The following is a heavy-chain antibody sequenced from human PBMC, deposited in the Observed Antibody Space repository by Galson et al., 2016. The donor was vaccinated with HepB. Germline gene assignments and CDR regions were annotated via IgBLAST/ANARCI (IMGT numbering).Heavy chain of an antibody. CDR2: TSFDGSDK. CDR3: ARDTGWNDQFDY. Sequence: SLRLSCAASGFNFEGYAMHWVRQAPGKGLEWVAVTSFDGSDKYYTDAVKGRFTVSRDNSRNGLFLQMSSLRAEDTAVYYCARDTGWNDQFDYWGQGTLVTVSS. V-gene: IGHV3-30*04. CDR1: GFNFEGYA. D-gene: IGHD1-1*01. J-gene: IGHJ4*02.